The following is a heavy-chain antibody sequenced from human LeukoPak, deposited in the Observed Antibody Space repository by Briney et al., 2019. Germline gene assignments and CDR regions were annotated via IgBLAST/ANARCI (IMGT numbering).Heavy chain of an antibody. CDR2: ISGGST. V-gene: IGHV3-23*01. CDR3: AKDSYSIAAAHSY. CDR1: GFTFSSYA. J-gene: IGHJ4*02. Sequence: GGSLRLSCAASGFTFSSYAMSWVRQAPGKGLEWVSAISGGSTYYADSVKGRFTISRDNSKNTLYLQMNSLRAEDTAVYYCAKDSYSIAAAHSYWGQGTLVTVSS. D-gene: IGHD6-13*01.